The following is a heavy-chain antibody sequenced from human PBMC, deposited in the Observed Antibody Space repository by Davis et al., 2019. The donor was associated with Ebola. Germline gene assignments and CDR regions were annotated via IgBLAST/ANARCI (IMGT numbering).Heavy chain of an antibody. CDR2: IIPIFGTA. D-gene: IGHD2-15*01. J-gene: IGHJ5*02. CDR1: GGTFSSYA. V-gene: IGHV1-69*13. CDR3: ARDRHKYCSGGSCYSGWFDP. Sequence: AASVKVSCKASGGTFSSYAISWVRQAPGQGLEWMGGIIPIFGTANYAQRFQGRVTITADESTSTAYMELSSLRSEDTAVYYCARDRHKYCSGGSCYSGWFDPWGQGTLVTVSS.